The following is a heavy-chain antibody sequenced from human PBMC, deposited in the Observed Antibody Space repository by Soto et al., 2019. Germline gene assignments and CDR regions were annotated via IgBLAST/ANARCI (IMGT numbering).Heavy chain of an antibody. Sequence: GASVKVSCKASGYTFTSYDLNLVRQATGQGLEWMGWMNPNSGNTGYAQKFQGRVTMTRNTSISTAYMELSSLRSEDTAVYYCAREVEAVAGRGFYYYYGMDVWGQGTTVTVSS. J-gene: IGHJ6*02. D-gene: IGHD6-19*01. V-gene: IGHV1-8*01. CDR3: AREVEAVAGRGFYYYYGMDV. CDR2: MNPNSGNT. CDR1: GYTFTSYD.